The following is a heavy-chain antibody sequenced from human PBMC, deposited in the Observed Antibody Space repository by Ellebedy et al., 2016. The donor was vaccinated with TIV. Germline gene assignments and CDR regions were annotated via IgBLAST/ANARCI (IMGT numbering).Heavy chain of an antibody. CDR3: TTLRSI. CDR1: GFNFETVW. CDR2: VKSKADGGTI. J-gene: IGHJ3*02. V-gene: IGHV3-15*01. Sequence: GESLKISCKASGFNFETVWMNWVRQVPGKGLEWVGRVKSKADGGTIDHSAPVKDRFILSRDDSKDMFYLQMDSLKVEDTAIYYCTTLRSIWGQGTLVTVST. D-gene: IGHD4-17*01.